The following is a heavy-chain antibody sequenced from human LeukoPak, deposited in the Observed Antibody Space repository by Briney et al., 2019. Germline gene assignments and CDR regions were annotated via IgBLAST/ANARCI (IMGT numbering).Heavy chain of an antibody. CDR1: GFTFSSYW. Sequence: GGSLRLSCAASGFTFSSYWMHWVRQAPGKGLVWVSRINSDGSSTTYADSVKGRFTISRDNAKNTVYLQMNSLRAEDTAVYYCARGTMFPYYFDYWGQGTLVTVSS. D-gene: IGHD3-10*02. J-gene: IGHJ4*02. V-gene: IGHV3-74*01. CDR3: ARGTMFPYYFDY. CDR2: INSDGSST.